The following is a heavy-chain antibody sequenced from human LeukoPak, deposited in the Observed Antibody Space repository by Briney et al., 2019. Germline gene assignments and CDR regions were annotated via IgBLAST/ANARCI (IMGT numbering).Heavy chain of an antibody. J-gene: IGHJ4*02. CDR3: ARVVPTAAFDY. D-gene: IGHD2-21*02. CDR2: ISAYNGNT. CDR1: GYTFTSYA. V-gene: IGHV1-18*01. Sequence: ASVKVSCKASGYTFTSYAMHWVRQAPGQGLEWMGWISAYNGNTNYAQKLQGRVTMTTDTSTSTAYMELRSLRSDDTAVYYCARVVPTAAFDYWGQGTLVTVSS.